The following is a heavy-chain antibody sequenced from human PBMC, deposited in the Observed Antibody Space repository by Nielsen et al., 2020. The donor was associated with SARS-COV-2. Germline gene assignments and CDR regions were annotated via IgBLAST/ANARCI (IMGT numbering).Heavy chain of an antibody. CDR3: AKDRRIGGTTIYYYYYGMDV. CDR2: IKQDGSEK. V-gene: IGHV3-7*03. CDR1: GFTFSSYW. D-gene: IGHD1-7*01. J-gene: IGHJ6*02. Sequence: GESLKISCAASGFTFSSYWMSWVRQAPGKGLEWVANIKQDGSEKYYVDSVKGRFTISRDNSKNTLYLQMNSLRAEDTAVYYCAKDRRIGGTTIYYYYYGMDVWGQGTTVTVSS.